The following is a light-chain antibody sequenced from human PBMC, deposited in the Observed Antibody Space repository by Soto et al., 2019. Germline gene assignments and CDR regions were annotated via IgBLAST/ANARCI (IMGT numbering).Light chain of an antibody. CDR2: AAS. V-gene: IGKV1-17*02. Sequence: DIQMTQSPSSLSASVGDRVTITCRASQGIRNDLGWYQQKPEKAPKRLIYAASRLQSGVPSRFSGRGSATEFPPTISHLQPEDFATYYCLQHNSYRTFGQGTKVEIK. CDR3: LQHNSYRT. CDR1: QGIRND. J-gene: IGKJ1*01.